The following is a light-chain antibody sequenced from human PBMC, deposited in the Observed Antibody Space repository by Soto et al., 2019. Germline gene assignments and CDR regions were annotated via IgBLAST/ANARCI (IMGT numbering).Light chain of an antibody. CDR1: SSDVGGYNY. J-gene: IGLJ2*01. V-gene: IGLV2-14*01. CDR2: DVS. CDR3: SSYTSSSTVI. Sequence: QSALTQPASVSGSPGQSITISCTGTSSDVGGYNYVSWHQQHPGKAPKLMIFDVSNRPSGVSNRFSGSKSGNTASLTISGLQAEDGADYYCSSYTSSSTVIFGGGTKLTVL.